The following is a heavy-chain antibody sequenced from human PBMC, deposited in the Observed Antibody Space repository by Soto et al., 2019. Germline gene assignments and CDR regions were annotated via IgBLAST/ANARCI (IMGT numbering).Heavy chain of an antibody. CDR1: GFTFSSYG. CDR2: IWYDGSNK. V-gene: IGHV3-33*01. CDR3: ARGYEMIIVVIQSDAFDI. Sequence: PGGSLRLSCAASGFTFSSYGMHWVRQAPGKGLEWVAVIWYDGSNKYYADSVKGRFTISRDNSKNTLYLQMNSLRAEDTAVYYCARGYEMIIVVIQSDAFDIWGQGTMVTVSS. D-gene: IGHD3-22*01. J-gene: IGHJ3*02.